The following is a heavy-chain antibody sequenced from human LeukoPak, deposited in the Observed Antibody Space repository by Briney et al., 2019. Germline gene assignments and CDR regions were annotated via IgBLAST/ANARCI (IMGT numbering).Heavy chain of an antibody. J-gene: IGHJ4*02. CDR3: AHKGRGSGSYTM. D-gene: IGHD3-10*01. CDR1: GFSLRNNGEA. V-gene: IGHV2-5*01. Sequence: SGPTLVKPTQTLTLTCTFSGFSLRNNGEAVAWIRQPPGKALEWLAVNYWNNDKSFSPSLKSRLTITKDISKNQVVLIMTNMDPLDTGTYYCAHKGRGSGSYTMWGQGTLVTVSS. CDR2: NYWNNDK.